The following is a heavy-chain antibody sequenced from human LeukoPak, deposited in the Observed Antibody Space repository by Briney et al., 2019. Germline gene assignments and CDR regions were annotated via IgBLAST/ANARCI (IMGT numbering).Heavy chain of an antibody. V-gene: IGHV3-53*01. Sequence: GGSLRLSCAASGFIVNTNYMNWVRQAPGKGLEWVSVVYADGATYYADSVKGRFTVSRDNSKNTLYLQMNGLRAEDTAVYFCARGGGLDVWGQGATVTVSS. CDR3: ARGGGLDV. J-gene: IGHJ6*02. D-gene: IGHD3-16*01. CDR1: GFIVNTNY. CDR2: VYADGAT.